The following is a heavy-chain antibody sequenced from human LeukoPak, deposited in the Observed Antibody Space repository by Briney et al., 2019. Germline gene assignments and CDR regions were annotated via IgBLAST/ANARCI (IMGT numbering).Heavy chain of an antibody. CDR2: IYSGGST. V-gene: IGHV3-53*01. CDR3: AKEDRLGVRYFDWLPPESYYFDY. D-gene: IGHD3-9*01. CDR1: GFTVSSNY. J-gene: IGHJ4*02. Sequence: PGGSLRLSCAASGFTVSSNYMSWVRQAPGKGLEWVSIIYSGGSTFYADSVKGRFTISRDNSKNTLYLQMNSLRAEDTAVYYCAKEDRLGVRYFDWLPPESYYFDYWGQGTLVTVSS.